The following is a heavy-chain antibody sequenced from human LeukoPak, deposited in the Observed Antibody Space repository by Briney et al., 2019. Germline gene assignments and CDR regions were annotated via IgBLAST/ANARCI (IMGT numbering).Heavy chain of an antibody. D-gene: IGHD2-15*01. J-gene: IGHJ4*02. V-gene: IGHV1-46*01. CDR1: RYTFTSYY. CDR2: INPSGGST. Sequence: GASVKVSCKASRYTFTSYYMHWVRHAPGQGLEWMGIINPSGGSTSYAQKFQGRVTMTRDTSTSTVYMELSSLRSEDTAVYYCARGIRLVGGTLPSQYFDYWGQGTLVTVSS. CDR3: ARGIRLVGGTLPSQYFDY.